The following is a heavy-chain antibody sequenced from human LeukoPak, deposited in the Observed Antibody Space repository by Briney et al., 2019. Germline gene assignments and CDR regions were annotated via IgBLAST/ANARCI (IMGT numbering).Heavy chain of an antibody. CDR2: IIPAFGTP. D-gene: IGHD6-19*01. CDR1: RDIFSSYT. Sequence: GASVKVSCKAPRDIFSSYTLTWVRQAPRQGLEWMVGIIPAFGTPHYAQKFRGRLTMTLDESTSTAYMELSSLRSEDTAVYYCASIALAGADFDSWGQGTLVVVSS. V-gene: IGHV1-69*01. CDR3: ASIALAGADFDS. J-gene: IGHJ4*02.